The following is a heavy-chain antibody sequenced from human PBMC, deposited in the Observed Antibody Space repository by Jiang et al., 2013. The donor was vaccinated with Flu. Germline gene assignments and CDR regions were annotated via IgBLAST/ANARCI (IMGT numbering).Heavy chain of an antibody. CDR1: GGSFGSYY. D-gene: IGHD1-26*01. V-gene: IGHV4-34*01. J-gene: IGHJ6*03. Sequence: LLKPSETLSLTCAVYGGSFGSYYWTWIRQPPGQGLEWIGEIDHSGRPKYNSSLNSRVTISVDTSRNQFFLNLTSLTAADTAVYYCATTGSYRYYQYYMDVWGEGTTVTVSS. CDR2: IDHSGRP. CDR3: ATTGSYRYYQYYMDV.